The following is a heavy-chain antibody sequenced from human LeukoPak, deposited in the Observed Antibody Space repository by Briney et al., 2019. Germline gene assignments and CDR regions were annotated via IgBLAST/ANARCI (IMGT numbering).Heavy chain of an antibody. V-gene: IGHV1-69*01. J-gene: IGHJ6*03. D-gene: IGHD1-26*01. CDR2: IIPIFSTA. CDR1: GGTFSSYA. CDR3: ARGIVGATKSLGYYYMDV. Sequence: SVKVSCKASGGTFSSYAISWVRQAPGQGLEWMGGIIPIFSTANYAQKFQGRVTITADESTSTAYMELSSLRSEDTAVYYCARGIVGATKSLGYYYMDVWGKGTTVTVSS.